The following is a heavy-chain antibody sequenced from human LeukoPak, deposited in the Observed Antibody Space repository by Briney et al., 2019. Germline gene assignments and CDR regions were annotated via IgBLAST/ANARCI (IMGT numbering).Heavy chain of an antibody. CDR3: ARDSTHDAFDI. V-gene: IGHV3-48*01. CDR1: GFTFSSYS. J-gene: IGHJ3*02. CDR2: ISSSSSTI. Sequence: GGSLRLSCAASGFTFSSYSMNWVRQAPGKGLEWVSYISSSSSTIYYADSVKGRFTISRDNAKNSLYLQMNSLRAEDTAVYYCARDSTHDAFDIWGQGTMVTVSS.